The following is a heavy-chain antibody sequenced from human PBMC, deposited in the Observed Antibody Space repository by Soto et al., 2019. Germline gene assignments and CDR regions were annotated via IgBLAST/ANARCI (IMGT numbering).Heavy chain of an antibody. J-gene: IGHJ4*02. CDR3: ARESEDLTSNFDY. V-gene: IGHV3-21*06. CDR2: ISSTTNYI. Sequence: GGSLRLSCAASGFTYTRYSMNWVRQAPGKGLEWVSSISSTTNYIYYGDSMKGRFTISRDNAKNSLYLEMNSLRAEDTAVYYCARESEDLTSNFDYWAREPWSPSPQ. CDR1: GFTYTRYS.